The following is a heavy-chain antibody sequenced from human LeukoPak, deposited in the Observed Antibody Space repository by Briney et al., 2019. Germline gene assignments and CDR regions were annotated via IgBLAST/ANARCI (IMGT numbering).Heavy chain of an antibody. CDR2: IYSHNGGT. D-gene: IGHD3-16*01. Sequence: ASVKVSCKASGYTFTNYDINWVRQATGQGLEWMGWIYSHNGGTHYAQKFQGRVTMTRDTSTSTAYMELSGLRLDDTAVYYCARGAVRFGDYWGQGTLVTVSA. CDR1: GYTFTNYD. J-gene: IGHJ4*02. V-gene: IGHV1-2*02. CDR3: ARGAVRFGDY.